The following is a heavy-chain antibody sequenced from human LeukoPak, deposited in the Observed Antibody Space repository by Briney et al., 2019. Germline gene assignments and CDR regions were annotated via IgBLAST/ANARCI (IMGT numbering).Heavy chain of an antibody. D-gene: IGHD2-2*01. Sequence: PGGSLRLSCAASGFTFSSYAMSRVRQAPGKGLDWVSAISGSGGSTHYADSVKGRFTISRDSSKNTLYLQINSLRAEDTAVYYCAKEGVPGRGLSWFDPWGQGTLVTVSS. CDR1: GFTFSSYA. CDR3: AKEGVPGRGLSWFDP. CDR2: ISGSGGST. V-gene: IGHV3-23*01. J-gene: IGHJ5*02.